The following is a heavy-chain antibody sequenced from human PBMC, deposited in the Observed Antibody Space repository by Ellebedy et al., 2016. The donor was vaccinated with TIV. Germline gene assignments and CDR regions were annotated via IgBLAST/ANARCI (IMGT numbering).Heavy chain of an antibody. CDR3: ARARKRWLQSPFDY. D-gene: IGHD5-24*01. CDR1: GGSISSSSYY. J-gene: IGHJ4*02. CDR2: IYYSGST. V-gene: IGHV4-39*07. Sequence: MPSETLSLTCTVSGGSISSSSYYWGWIRQPPGKGLEWIGSIYYSGSTYYNPSLKSRVTISVDTSKNQFSLKLSSVTAADTAVYYCARARKRWLQSPFDYWGQGTLVTVSS.